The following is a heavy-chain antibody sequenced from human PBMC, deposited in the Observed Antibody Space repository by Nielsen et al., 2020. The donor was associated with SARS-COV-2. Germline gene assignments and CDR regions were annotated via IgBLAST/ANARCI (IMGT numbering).Heavy chain of an antibody. CDR2: INHDGSTA. Sequence: GESLKISCTASGFTFSPYWIHWVRQSPGKGLEWVSHINHDGSTATYADSVKGRFTISRDNAQNSVYLQMNSLRADDTAIYYCARDPGVAVGEDGFDIWGQGTMVTVSS. J-gene: IGHJ3*02. CDR1: GFTFSPYW. CDR3: ARDPGVAVGEDGFDI. V-gene: IGHV3-74*01. D-gene: IGHD6-19*01.